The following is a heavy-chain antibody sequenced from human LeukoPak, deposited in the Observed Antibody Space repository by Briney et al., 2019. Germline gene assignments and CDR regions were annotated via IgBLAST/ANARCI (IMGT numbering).Heavy chain of an antibody. J-gene: IGHJ3*02. CDR2: IYSDGST. V-gene: IGHV3-66*01. Sequence: GGSLRLSCAASGFTFSSYAMSWVRQAPGKGLEWVSVIYSDGSTYYAGSVKGRFTISRDNSKNTLDLQMTGLRAEDTAVYYCARVQDSSGFDAFDIWGQGTMVTVSS. CDR3: ARVQDSSGFDAFDI. D-gene: IGHD6-19*01. CDR1: GFTFSSYA.